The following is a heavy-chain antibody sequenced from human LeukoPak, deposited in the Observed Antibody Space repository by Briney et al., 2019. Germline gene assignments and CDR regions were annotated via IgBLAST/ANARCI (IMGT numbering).Heavy chain of an antibody. CDR3: ARVHPGFSDAFDI. CDR2: ISSNGGSP. J-gene: IGHJ3*02. Sequence: PGGSLRLSCAASGFTFSSYAIQWVRQAPGKRLEYVSAISSNGGSPSYANSVKGRFTISRDNSKNTLYLQMGNLRAEDMAVYYCARVHPGFSDAFDIWGPGTMVTVSS. CDR1: GFTFSSYA. V-gene: IGHV3-64*01.